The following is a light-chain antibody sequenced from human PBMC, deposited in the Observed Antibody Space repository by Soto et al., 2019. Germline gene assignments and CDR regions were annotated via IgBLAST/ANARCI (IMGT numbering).Light chain of an antibody. CDR1: QSVGSIY. Sequence: DIVLTQSPGTLSLSPGERATLSCRASQSVGSIYLAWYQQKPGQAPRLLIYGASSRATGIPDRFSGSGSGTDFTLTINGLEPEDFAVYYCQQYGSSPLTFGGGTKVDIK. V-gene: IGKV3-20*01. CDR3: QQYGSSPLT. CDR2: GAS. J-gene: IGKJ4*01.